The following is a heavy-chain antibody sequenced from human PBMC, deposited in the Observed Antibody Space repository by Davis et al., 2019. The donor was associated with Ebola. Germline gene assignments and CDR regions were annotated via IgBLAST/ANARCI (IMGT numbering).Heavy chain of an antibody. Sequence: AASVKVSCKASGYPFPSYDINWVRQAPGQGLEWMGWINPYSGNSGYALRFQGRVTMTRNTSISTAYMELSSLRSEDTAVYYCARGRGLVPAAMDYYYGMDVWGQGTTVTVSS. CDR1: GYPFPSYD. CDR3: ARGRGLVPAAMDYYYGMDV. V-gene: IGHV1-8*01. CDR2: INPYSGNS. D-gene: IGHD2-2*01. J-gene: IGHJ6*02.